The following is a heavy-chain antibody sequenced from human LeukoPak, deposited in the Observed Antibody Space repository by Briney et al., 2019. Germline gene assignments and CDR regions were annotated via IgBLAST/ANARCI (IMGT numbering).Heavy chain of an antibody. CDR3: STELSSVPIKFN. Sequence: GGSLRLSCAASGFTFSNAWMNWVRQAPGKGLEWVGRIKSEPEGGTTDYAAPVKGRFTVPRDDSKDTLYLQMNSLQTEDTAVYYCSTELSSVPIKFNWGQGTLVTVSS. J-gene: IGHJ4*02. D-gene: IGHD6-6*01. CDR1: GFTFSNAW. V-gene: IGHV3-15*01. CDR2: IKSEPEGGTT.